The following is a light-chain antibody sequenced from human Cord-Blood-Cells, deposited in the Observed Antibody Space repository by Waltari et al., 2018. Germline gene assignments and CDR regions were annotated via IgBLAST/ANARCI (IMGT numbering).Light chain of an antibody. CDR1: QSVLYSSNNKNY. CDR2: WAS. J-gene: IGKJ3*01. V-gene: IGKV4-1*01. CDR3: QQYYSTPFT. Sequence: DIVMTQSPDSLAVSLGEGATINCKSSQSVLYSSNNKNYLAWYQQKPGQPPTLLIYWASTRESGVPDLFSGSGSGTDFTLTISSLQAEDVAVYYCQQYYSTPFTFGPGTKVDIK.